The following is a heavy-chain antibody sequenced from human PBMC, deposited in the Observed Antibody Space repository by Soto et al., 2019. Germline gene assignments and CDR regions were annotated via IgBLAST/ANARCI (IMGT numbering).Heavy chain of an antibody. CDR2: ISAYNGNT. Sequence: QVQLVQSGAEVKKPGASVKVSCKASGYTFTSSGISWVRQAPGQGLEWMGWISAYNGNTNQAQKRQGRVTMTTDKAASTAYMEQRSLSSDDAAVYSLARGGEYDCVWGSHNCFDPWGQGTLVTVSS. D-gene: IGHD3-16*01. J-gene: IGHJ5*02. CDR1: GYTFTSSG. CDR3: ARGGEYDCVWGSHNCFDP. V-gene: IGHV1-18*01.